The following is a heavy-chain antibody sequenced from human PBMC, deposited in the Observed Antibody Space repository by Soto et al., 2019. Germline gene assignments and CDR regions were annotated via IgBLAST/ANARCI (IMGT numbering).Heavy chain of an antibody. CDR2: INHSGST. J-gene: IGHJ6*02. Sequence: SETLSLTCAVYGGSFSGYYWSWIRQPPGKGLEWIGEINHSGSTNYNPSLKSRVTISVDTSKNQFSLKLGSVTASDTAMYYCARQYDTAMVGYYYYGMDVWGQGTTVTVSS. CDR1: GGSFSGYY. D-gene: IGHD5-18*01. V-gene: IGHV4-34*01. CDR3: ARQYDTAMVGYYYYGMDV.